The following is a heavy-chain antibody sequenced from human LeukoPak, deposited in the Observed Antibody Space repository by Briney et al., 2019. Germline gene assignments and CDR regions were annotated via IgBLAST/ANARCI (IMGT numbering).Heavy chain of an antibody. J-gene: IGHJ4*02. V-gene: IGHV3-30*02. Sequence: GGSLRLSCAASGFTFSSYGMHWVRQAPGKGLEWVAFIRYDGSNKYYADSVKGRFTISRDNSKNTLYLQMNSLRAEDTAVYYCASTYYYDSSGYIGDYWGQGTLVTVSS. CDR1: GFTFSSYG. D-gene: IGHD3-22*01. CDR2: IRYDGSNK. CDR3: ASTYYYDSSGYIGDY.